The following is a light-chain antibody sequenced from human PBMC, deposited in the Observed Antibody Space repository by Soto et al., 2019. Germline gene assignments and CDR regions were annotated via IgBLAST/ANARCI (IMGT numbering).Light chain of an antibody. V-gene: IGKV1-12*01. Sequence: DIQMTQSPSSVSASVGDRITITWRASQGISSWLAWYQQKPEKAPKLVIYDASSLQSGVPSRFSGSGSGTEFTLTISSLEPEDFAVYYCQQRSNWQTFDQGTKVDIK. CDR1: QGISSW. CDR3: QQRSNWQT. J-gene: IGKJ1*01. CDR2: DAS.